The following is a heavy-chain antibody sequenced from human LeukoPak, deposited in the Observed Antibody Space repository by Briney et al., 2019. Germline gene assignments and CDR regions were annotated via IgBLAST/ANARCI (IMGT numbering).Heavy chain of an antibody. CDR2: IYYSGST. V-gene: IGHV4-39*02. J-gene: IGHJ4*02. CDR3: ARDGYNPIDY. Sequence: PSETLSLTCIVSGGSISSSSYYWGWIRQPPGKGLEWIGTIYYSGSTYYNPSLKSRVTISVDTSKNQFSLKLSSVTAADTAVYYCARDGYNPIDYWGQGTLVTVSS. CDR1: GGSISSSSYY. D-gene: IGHD5-24*01.